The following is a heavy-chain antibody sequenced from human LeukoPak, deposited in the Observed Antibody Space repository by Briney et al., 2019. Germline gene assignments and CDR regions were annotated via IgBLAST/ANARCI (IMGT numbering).Heavy chain of an antibody. CDR1: GGSISTSNYY. D-gene: IGHD6-13*01. CDR2: IFYSGST. J-gene: IGHJ4*02. Sequence: SETLSLTCTVSGGSISTSNYYWGWIRQPPGKGLEWIGNIFYSGSTYYSPSLKSRVTISVDTSKNQFSLKLSSVTAADTAVYYCAREVVAAAGTVDYWGQGALVIVSS. V-gene: IGHV4-39*07. CDR3: AREVVAAAGTVDY.